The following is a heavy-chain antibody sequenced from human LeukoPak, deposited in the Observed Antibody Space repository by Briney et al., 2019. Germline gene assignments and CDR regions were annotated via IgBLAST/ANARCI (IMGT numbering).Heavy chain of an antibody. CDR3: ATARGYCSSTSCPDWFDP. CDR1: GGSFSNYY. D-gene: IGHD2-2*01. CDR2: ISRTGRT. Sequence: PSETLSLTCAVYGGSFSNYYWSWIRQAPGKGLEWIGEISRTGRTNYNSSLKSRVTLSIDTSKNQFSLKLSSVTAADLAVYYCATARGYCSSTSCPDWFDPWGQGTLVTVSS. V-gene: IGHV4-34*01. J-gene: IGHJ5*02.